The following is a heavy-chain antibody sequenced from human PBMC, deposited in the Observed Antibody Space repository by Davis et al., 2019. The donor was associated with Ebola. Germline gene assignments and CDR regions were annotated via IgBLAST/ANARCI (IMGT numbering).Heavy chain of an antibody. CDR1: GFTFSYYW. J-gene: IGHJ6*02. CDR3: AKEGGTITMIVVVSGYYGMDV. Sequence: GESLKISCAASGFTFSYYWMSWVRQAPGKGLEWVANIKQDGSEKYYVDSVKGRFTISRDNSKNSLYLQMNSLRTEDTALYYCAKEGGTITMIVVVSGYYGMDVWGQGTTVTVSS. CDR2: IKQDGSEK. V-gene: IGHV3-7*03. D-gene: IGHD3-22*01.